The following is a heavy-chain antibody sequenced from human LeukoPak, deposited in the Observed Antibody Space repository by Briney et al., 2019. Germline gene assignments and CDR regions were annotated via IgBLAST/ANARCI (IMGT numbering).Heavy chain of an antibody. D-gene: IGHD5-24*01. V-gene: IGHV1-69*04. CDR2: IIPILGIA. Sequence: ASVKVSCKASGGTFSSYAISWVRQAPGQGLEWVGRIIPILGIANYAQKFQGRVTITADKSTSTAYMELSSLRSEDTAVYYCARHSVGRWLQLTDYWGQGTLVTVSS. CDR3: ARHSVGRWLQLTDY. CDR1: GGTFSSYA. J-gene: IGHJ4*02.